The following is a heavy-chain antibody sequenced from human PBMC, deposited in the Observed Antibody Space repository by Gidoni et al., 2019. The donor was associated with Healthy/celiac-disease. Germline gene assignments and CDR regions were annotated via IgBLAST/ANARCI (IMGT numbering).Heavy chain of an antibody. J-gene: IGHJ5*02. D-gene: IGHD4-17*01. CDR1: GYSFTSYW. CDR3: ARPDYGDTQGPFDP. CDR2: IYPGDSDT. V-gene: IGHV5-51*01. Sequence: EVQLVQSGAEAKKPGESLKTSCKGSGYSFTSYWLGWVRQMPGKGLAWMGTIYPGDSDTRYSPSFQGQVTISDDKSISTAYLQWSSLKAADTAMYYCARPDYGDTQGPFDPWGQGTLVTVSS.